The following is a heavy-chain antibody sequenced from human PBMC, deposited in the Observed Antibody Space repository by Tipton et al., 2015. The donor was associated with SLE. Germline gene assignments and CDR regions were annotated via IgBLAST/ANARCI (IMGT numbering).Heavy chain of an antibody. CDR3: AKAPYSGRYFDN. V-gene: IGHV3-30*02. Sequence: GSLRLSCAASGFTFSSYGMHWVRQAPGKGLEWVAFIRNDGRNEYYADSVQGRITVSRDNSKNTLFVQMNSLRADDTAVYYCAKAPYSGRYFDNWGQGTLVTVSS. CDR1: GFTFSSYG. CDR2: IRNDGRNE. D-gene: IGHD1-26*01. J-gene: IGHJ4*02.